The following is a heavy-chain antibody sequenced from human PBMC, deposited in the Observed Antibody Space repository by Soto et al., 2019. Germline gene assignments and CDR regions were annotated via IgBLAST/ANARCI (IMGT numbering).Heavy chain of an antibody. V-gene: IGHV3-23*01. J-gene: IGHJ4*02. Sequence: GGSRRLSCAASGFTFSSYALSWVRQEPGKGLEWVSAISGSGGSTYYADSVKGRFTISRDKSKNTLYLQMNSLRAEDTAVYYCAKETAAAGHFDYGGQGTLVTVSS. CDR2: ISGSGGST. CDR1: GFTFSSYA. D-gene: IGHD6-13*01. CDR3: AKETAAAGHFDY.